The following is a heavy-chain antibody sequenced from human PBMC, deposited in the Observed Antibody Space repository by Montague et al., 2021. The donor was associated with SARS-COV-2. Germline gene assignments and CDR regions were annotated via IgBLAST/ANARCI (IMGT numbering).Heavy chain of an antibody. CDR2: LYYTGSS. CDR3: ARQYIGSCHF. CDR1: DGSISSSRYH. J-gene: IGHJ4*02. Sequence: SETLSLTCYVSDGSISSSRYHWGWIRQPPGQALEWIGSLYYTGSSYYNPSLKSRVTLSVATSKNQFSLKLDSVTAAATAVYYCARQYIGSCHFWVQGIQFIVSS. V-gene: IGHV4-39*01. D-gene: IGHD1-26*01.